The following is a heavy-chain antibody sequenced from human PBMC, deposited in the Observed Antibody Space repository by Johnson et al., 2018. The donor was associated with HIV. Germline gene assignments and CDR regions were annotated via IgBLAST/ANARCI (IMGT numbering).Heavy chain of an antibody. J-gene: IGHJ3*02. CDR3: ARGPVMVRGVTEAVDI. CDR2: IYSGGST. D-gene: IGHD3-10*01. CDR1: GFTVSSNY. Sequence: MLLVESGGGLVQPGGSLRLSCAASGFTVSSNYMSWVRQAPGKGLEWVSVIYSGGSTYYADSVKGRFTISRDNSKNTLYLQMNSLRAEDTAVYYCARGPVMVRGVTEAVDIWGQGTRVTVSS. V-gene: IGHV3-66*01.